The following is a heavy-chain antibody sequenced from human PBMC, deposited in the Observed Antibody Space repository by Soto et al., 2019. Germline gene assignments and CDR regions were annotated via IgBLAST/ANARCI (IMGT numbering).Heavy chain of an antibody. CDR1: GYIFTSYG. Sequence: ASVKVSCKASGYIFTSYGISWVRQAPGQGLEWMGWISAYNGNTNYAQKLQGRVTMTTDISTSTAYMELRSLRSDDTAVYYCARDLYYDSRGYTYFQLWGQRTLVTVSS. D-gene: IGHD3-22*01. V-gene: IGHV1-18*01. J-gene: IGHJ1*01. CDR3: ARDLYYDSRGYTYFQL. CDR2: ISAYNGNT.